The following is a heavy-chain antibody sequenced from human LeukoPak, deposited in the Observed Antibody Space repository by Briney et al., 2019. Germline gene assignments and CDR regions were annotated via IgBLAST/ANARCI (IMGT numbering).Heavy chain of an antibody. D-gene: IGHD3-10*01. CDR3: AKDSSPKYYYGSGDY. V-gene: IGHV3-23*01. CDR1: GFTFISYA. J-gene: IGHJ4*02. CDR2: ISGNGVST. Sequence: GGSLRLSCTTSGFTFISYAMSLVLQAPGKGLQWVSAISGNGVSTYYADSVKGAFTISRDNYKNTLYLQMTSLRAEDTAIYYCAKDSSPKYYYGSGDYWGQGTLVTVSS.